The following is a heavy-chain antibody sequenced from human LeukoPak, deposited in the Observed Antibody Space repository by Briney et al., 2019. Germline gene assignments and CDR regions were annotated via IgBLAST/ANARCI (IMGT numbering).Heavy chain of an antibody. V-gene: IGHV3-74*01. D-gene: IGHD1-26*01. Sequence: PGGSLRLSCAASGFTFSSYWMHWVRQAPGKGLVWVSRINSDGSSTSYADSVKGRFTISRDNAKNTLYLQMNSLRAEDTAVYYCASAYSGSYRNNWFDPWGQGTLVTVSS. CDR3: ASAYSGSYRNNWFDP. CDR2: INSDGSST. J-gene: IGHJ5*02. CDR1: GFTFSSYW.